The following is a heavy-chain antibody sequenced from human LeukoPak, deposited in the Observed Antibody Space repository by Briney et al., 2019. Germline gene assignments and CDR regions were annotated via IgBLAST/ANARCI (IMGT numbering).Heavy chain of an antibody. CDR3: AREVPHYYGSGSYYYFDY. J-gene: IGHJ4*02. D-gene: IGHD3-10*01. Sequence: ASMKVSCKASGYTFTSYGISWVRQAPGQGLEWMGWISAYNGNTNYAQKLQGRVTMTTDTSTSTAYMELRSLRSDDTAVYYCAREVPHYYGSGSYYYFDYWGQGTLVTVSS. CDR2: ISAYNGNT. V-gene: IGHV1-18*01. CDR1: GYTFTSYG.